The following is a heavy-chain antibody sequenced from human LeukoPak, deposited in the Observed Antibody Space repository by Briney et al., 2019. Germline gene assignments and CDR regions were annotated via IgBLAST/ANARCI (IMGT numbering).Heavy chain of an antibody. J-gene: IGHJ4*02. CDR3: AKDWAPLFYYDSSGYYYGY. Sequence: GGSLRLSCAASGFTFDDYAMHWVRQAPGKGLEWVSAISGSGGSTYYADSVKGRFTISRDNSKNTLYLQMNSLRAEDTAVYYCAKDWAPLFYYDSSGYYYGYWGQGTLVTVSS. CDR2: ISGSGGST. V-gene: IGHV3-23*01. CDR1: GFTFDDYA. D-gene: IGHD3-22*01.